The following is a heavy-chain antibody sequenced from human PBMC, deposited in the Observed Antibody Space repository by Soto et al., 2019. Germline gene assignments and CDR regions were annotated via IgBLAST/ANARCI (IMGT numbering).Heavy chain of an antibody. J-gene: IGHJ5*02. CDR2: TRNRGNT. D-gene: IGHD2-21*02. CDR3: AGRQEEAVTASEGNWFDP. CDR1: GGSMSNYY. V-gene: IGHV4-59*01. Sequence: SETLSLTCTVSGGSMSNYYWNWIRQPPGGGLEWIGRTRNRGNTVYNPSLKGRLTVSLDTSRHQLSLKLTSVNAADTAVYYCAGRQEEAVTASEGNWFDPWGQGTLVTVSS.